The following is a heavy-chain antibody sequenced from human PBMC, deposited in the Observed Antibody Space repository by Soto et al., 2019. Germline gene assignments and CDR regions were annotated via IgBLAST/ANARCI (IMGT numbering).Heavy chain of an antibody. CDR2: ISGSGGST. Sequence: EVQLLESGGGLVQPGGSLRLSCAASGFTFSSYAMSWVRQAPGKGLEWVSAISGSGGSTYYADSVKGRFTISRDNSQNSLYVQMYRLRAVDTTVYYCAKLKGWLGEIDYWVQGTRVTVSS. D-gene: IGHD3-10*01. V-gene: IGHV3-23*01. J-gene: IGHJ4*02. CDR3: AKLKGWLGEIDY. CDR1: GFTFSSYA.